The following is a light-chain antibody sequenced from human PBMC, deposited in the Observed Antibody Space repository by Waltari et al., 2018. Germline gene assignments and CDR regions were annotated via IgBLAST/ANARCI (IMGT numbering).Light chain of an antibody. CDR2: TAS. CDR3: LQRSDWPPT. Sequence: EIVMTQSPAALSVSPGERATLSCRASQSVGINLAWYQQKPGQAPRLLISTASTRATGIPARFSGSGSGTEFTLTINSLQSEDSAIYYCLQRSDWPPTFGQGTRLEIK. J-gene: IGKJ5*01. V-gene: IGKV3-15*01. CDR1: QSVGIN.